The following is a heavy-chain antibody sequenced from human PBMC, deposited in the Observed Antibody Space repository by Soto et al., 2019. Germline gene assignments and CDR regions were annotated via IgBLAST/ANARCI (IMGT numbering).Heavy chain of an antibody. Sequence: PGGSLRLSCAASGFTFSSCAMGWVRQAPGKGLEWVSDIIDSGRDTYYADAVKGRFTISRDNSKSTLYLQMNSLRAEDTAVYYCGKGRSYYYYYGVDVWCQGTTVTVSS. J-gene: IGHJ6*02. CDR1: GFTFSSCA. CDR3: GKGRSYYYYYGVDV. CDR2: IIDSGRDT. V-gene: IGHV3-23*01. D-gene: IGHD1-26*01.